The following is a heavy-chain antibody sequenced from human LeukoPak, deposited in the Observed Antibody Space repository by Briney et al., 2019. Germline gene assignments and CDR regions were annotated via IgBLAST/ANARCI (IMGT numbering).Heavy chain of an antibody. D-gene: IGHD6-19*01. Sequence: SQTLSLTCAVSGGSISSGGYYWSWIRQPAGKGLEWIGRIYTSGSTNYNPSLKSRVTMSVDTSKNQFSLKLSSVTAADTAVYYCARGYSSGWYLTGPVDIWGQGTMVTVSS. CDR2: IYTSGST. J-gene: IGHJ3*02. V-gene: IGHV4-61*02. CDR3: ARGYSSGWYLTGPVDI. CDR1: GGSISSGGYY.